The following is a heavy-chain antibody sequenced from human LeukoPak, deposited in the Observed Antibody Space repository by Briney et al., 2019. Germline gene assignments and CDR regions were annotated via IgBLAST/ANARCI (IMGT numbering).Heavy chain of an antibody. D-gene: IGHD1-7*01. J-gene: IGHJ3*02. V-gene: IGHV4-39*01. CDR2: ISYSGST. Sequence: WVRQPPGKGLDWIGSISYSGSTYYNSSLKSRLAISVDTSKNQFSLRLSSVTAADTAVYYCARQSDGGNYHEHFDIWGRGTMATVSS. CDR3: ARQSDGGNYHEHFDI.